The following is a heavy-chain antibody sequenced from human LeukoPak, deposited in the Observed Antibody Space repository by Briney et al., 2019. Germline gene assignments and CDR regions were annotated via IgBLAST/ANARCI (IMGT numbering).Heavy chain of an antibody. CDR3: WGYHYYGSGRDAFEV. CDR1: GFTFSTYT. CDR2: ISPHGVGT. V-gene: IGHV3-23*01. D-gene: IGHD3-10*01. J-gene: IGHJ3*01. Sequence: LSGGSLRLSCAASGFTFSTYTMGWVRQAPGKGLEWVSAISPHGVGTYYTDSVKGRFTISRDNSKNTLYLQMNSLRAEDTAVYYCWGYHYYGSGRDAFEVWGQGTMVTVSS.